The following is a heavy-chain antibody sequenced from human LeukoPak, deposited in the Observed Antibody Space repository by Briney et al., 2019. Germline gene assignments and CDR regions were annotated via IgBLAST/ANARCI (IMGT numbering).Heavy chain of an antibody. V-gene: IGHV3-23*01. D-gene: IGHD2/OR15-2a*01. CDR3: ARAFRARYFDL. J-gene: IGHJ2*01. CDR1: GLTFSSYA. CDR2: ISGSGGST. Sequence: GGSLRLSCAASGLTFSSYAMSWVRQAPGKGLEWVSAISGSGGSTYYADSVKGRFTISRDNSKNTLYLQMNSLRAEDTAVYYCARAFRARYFDLWGRGTLVTVSS.